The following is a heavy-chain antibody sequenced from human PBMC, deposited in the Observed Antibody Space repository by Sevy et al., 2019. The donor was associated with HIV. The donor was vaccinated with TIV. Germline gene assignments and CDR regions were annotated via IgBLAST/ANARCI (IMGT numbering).Heavy chain of an antibody. CDR1: GFTFSSYA. CDR3: AKVLDDFWSGYGWFDP. D-gene: IGHD3-3*01. J-gene: IGHJ5*02. Sequence: GGSLRLSCAASGFTFSSYAMSWVRQAPGNGLEWVSAISGSGGSTYYADSVKGRFTISRDNSKNTLYLQMNSLRAEDTAVYYCAKVLDDFWSGYGWFDPWGQGTLVTVSS. V-gene: IGHV3-23*01. CDR2: ISGSGGST.